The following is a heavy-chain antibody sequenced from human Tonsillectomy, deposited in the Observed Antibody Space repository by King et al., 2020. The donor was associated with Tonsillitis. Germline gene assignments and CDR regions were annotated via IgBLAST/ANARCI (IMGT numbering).Heavy chain of an antibody. CDR1: GFTFSRYW. V-gene: IGHV3-7*01. D-gene: IGHD2-15*01. Sequence: VQLVESGGGLVQPGGSLRLSCAASGFTFSRYWMSWVRQAPGKGLEWVANIKQDGSEKYYVDSVKGRFTISRDNAKNSLYLQMNSLRAEDTAVYYCAGDGYCSGGSCDWSYFDYWAREAWSPSPQ. J-gene: IGHJ4*02. CDR2: IKQDGSEK. CDR3: AGDGYCSGGSCDWSYFDY.